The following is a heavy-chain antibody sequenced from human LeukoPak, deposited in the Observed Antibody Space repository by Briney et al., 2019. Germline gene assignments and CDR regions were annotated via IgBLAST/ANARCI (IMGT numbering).Heavy chain of an antibody. V-gene: IGHV3-48*03. Sequence: GGSLRLSCAASGFTFSSYEMNWVRQAPGKGLEWVSYISSSGSTIYYADSVKGRFTISRDNAKNSLYLQMNSLRAEDTAVYYCAGHHYDILTGYYTPFDYWGQGTLVTVSS. D-gene: IGHD3-9*01. CDR3: AGHHYDILTGYYTPFDY. CDR1: GFTFSSYE. CDR2: ISSSGSTI. J-gene: IGHJ4*02.